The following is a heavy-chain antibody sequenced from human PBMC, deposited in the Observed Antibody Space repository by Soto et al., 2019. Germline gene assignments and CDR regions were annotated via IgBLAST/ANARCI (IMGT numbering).Heavy chain of an antibody. V-gene: IGHV1-46*02. CDR1: GYTFNTYY. J-gene: IGHJ4*02. CDR3: RRGGHSAVVTASFDN. Sequence: QVQLVQSGAEVRKPGASVKVSCRPSGYTFNTYYLHWLRQAPGQALEWMGVIHPSGGGTTYAQKFLGRVTVNRNTSTTTGFMELSSLRSDETTVYYCRRGGHSAVVTASFDNWGQGFLVTVSS. CDR2: IHPSGGGT. D-gene: IGHD2-21*02.